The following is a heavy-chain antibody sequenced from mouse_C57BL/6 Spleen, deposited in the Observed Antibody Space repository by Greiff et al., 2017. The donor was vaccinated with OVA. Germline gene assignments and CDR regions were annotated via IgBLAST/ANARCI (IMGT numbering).Heavy chain of an antibody. J-gene: IGHJ4*01. V-gene: IGHV1-39*01. CDR3: ARGGDYGSGLRFEAMDY. D-gene: IGHD1-1*01. Sequence: VQLQQSGPELVKPGASVKISCKASGYSFTDYNMNWVKQSNGKSLEWIGVINPNYGTTSYNQKFKGKATLTVDQSSSTAYMQLNSLTSEDSAVYYCARGGDYGSGLRFEAMDYWGQGTSVTVSS. CDR1: GYSFTDYN. CDR2: INPNYGTT.